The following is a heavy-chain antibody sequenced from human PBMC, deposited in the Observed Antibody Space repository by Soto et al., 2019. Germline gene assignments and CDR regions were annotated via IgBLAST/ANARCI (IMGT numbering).Heavy chain of an antibody. CDR3: ARHVPAAGYYYGMDV. J-gene: IGHJ6*02. CDR1: GYSFTSYW. CDR2: IYPGDSDT. V-gene: IGHV5-51*01. D-gene: IGHD2-2*01. Sequence: GESLKISCKGSGYSFTSYWIGWVRQMPGKGLEWMGIIYPGDSDTRYSPSLQGQVAISADKSISTAYLQWSSLKASDTAMYYCARHVPAAGYYYGMDVWGQGTTVTVSS.